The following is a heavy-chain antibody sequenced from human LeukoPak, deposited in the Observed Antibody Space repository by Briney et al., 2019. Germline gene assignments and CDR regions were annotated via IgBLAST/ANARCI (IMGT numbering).Heavy chain of an antibody. J-gene: IGHJ3*02. CDR1: GFTVSSNY. CDR3: ARASPFFNYAFDI. V-gene: IGHV3-66*02. CDR2: IYSGGST. Sequence: GGSLRLSCAAPGFTVSSNYMSWVRQAPGKGLEWVSVIYSGGSTYYADSVKGRFTISRDNSKNTLYLQMNSLRAEDTAVYYCARASPFFNYAFDIWGQGTMVTVSS. D-gene: IGHD1-7*01.